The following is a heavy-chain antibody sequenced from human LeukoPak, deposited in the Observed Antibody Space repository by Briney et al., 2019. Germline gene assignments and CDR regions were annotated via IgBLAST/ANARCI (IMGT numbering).Heavy chain of an antibody. CDR2: ISYDGSNK. J-gene: IGHJ5*02. CDR3: AKGASIAAAGNKEGNWFDP. D-gene: IGHD6-13*01. CDR1: GFTFSSYA. Sequence: PGRSLRLSCAASGFTFSSYAMHWVRQAPGKGLEWVAVISYDGSNKYYADSVKGRFTISRDNSKNTLYLQMNSLRAEDTAVYYCAKGASIAAAGNKEGNWFDPWGQGTLVTVSS. V-gene: IGHV3-30*04.